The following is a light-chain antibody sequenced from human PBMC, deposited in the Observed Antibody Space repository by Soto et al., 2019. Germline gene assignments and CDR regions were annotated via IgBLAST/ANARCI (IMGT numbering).Light chain of an antibody. CDR1: SSNIGSDT. CDR3: AAWDDSLNGWV. Sequence: QAVVTQPPSASGTPGQRVTISCSGSSSNIGSDTVNWYQQLPGTAPKLLIYSNNQRPSGVPDRFSGSKSGTSASLAISELQSEDEADYYCAAWDDSLNGWVFGGGTKLTVL. CDR2: SNN. V-gene: IGLV1-44*01. J-gene: IGLJ3*02.